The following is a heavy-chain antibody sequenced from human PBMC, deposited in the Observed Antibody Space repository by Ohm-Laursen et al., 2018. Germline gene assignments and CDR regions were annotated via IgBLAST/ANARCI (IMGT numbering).Heavy chain of an antibody. J-gene: IGHJ4*02. D-gene: IGHD6-13*01. Sequence: SLRLSCAASGFTFSSYSMNWVRQAPGKGLEWVPSISSSSCYIYYADSVKGRFTISRDNAKNSLYLQMNSLRAEDTAVYYCARVHSSSWYGIDYWGQGTLVTVSS. CDR1: GFTFSSYS. CDR3: ARVHSSSWYGIDY. CDR2: ISSSSCYI. V-gene: IGHV3-21*01.